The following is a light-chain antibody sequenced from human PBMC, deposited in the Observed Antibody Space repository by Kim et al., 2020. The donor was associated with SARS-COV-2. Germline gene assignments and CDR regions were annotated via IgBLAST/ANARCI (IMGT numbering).Light chain of an antibody. CDR3: QQLNSYHT. CDR2: AAS. V-gene: IGKV1-9*01. CDR1: QGISSY. J-gene: IGKJ2*01. Sequence: LSASVGDRVTITCRASQGISSYLAWYQQKPGKAPKLLIYAASTLQSGVPSRFSGSGSGTEFTLTISSLQPEDFATYSCQQLNSYHTFGQGTKLEI.